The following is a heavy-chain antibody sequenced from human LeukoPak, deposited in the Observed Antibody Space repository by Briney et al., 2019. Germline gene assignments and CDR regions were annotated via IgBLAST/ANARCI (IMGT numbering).Heavy chain of an antibody. V-gene: IGHV3-48*03. J-gene: IGHJ4*02. CDR2: ISSSGSTI. D-gene: IGHD3-10*01. Sequence: GSLRLSCAASGFTFSSYEMNWVRQAPGKGLEWVSYISSSGSTIYYADSVKGRFTISRDNAKNSPYLQMNSLRAEDTAVYYCARAGVLLWFGEPRVRPYYFDYWGQGALATVSS. CDR1: GFTFSSYE. CDR3: ARAGVLLWFGEPRVRPYYFDY.